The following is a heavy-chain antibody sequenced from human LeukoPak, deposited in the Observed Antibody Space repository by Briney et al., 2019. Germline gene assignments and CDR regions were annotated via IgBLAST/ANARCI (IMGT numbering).Heavy chain of an antibody. CDR3: ARDQEAFDY. CDR1: GYTFTGYY. V-gene: IGHV1-46*01. J-gene: IGHJ4*02. Sequence: ASVKVSCQASGYTFTGYYIHWVRQAPGQGLEWMGMIYPRDGSTSYAQKFQGRVTVTRDTSTSTVHMELSGLRSEDTAVYYCARDQEAFDYWGQGTLVTVSS. CDR2: IYPRDGST.